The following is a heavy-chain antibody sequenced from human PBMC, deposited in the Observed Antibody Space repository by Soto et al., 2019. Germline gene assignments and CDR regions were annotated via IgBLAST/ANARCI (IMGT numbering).Heavy chain of an antibody. CDR2: VSPSGSNT. CDR3: ARRDNSGWYSLDY. J-gene: IGHJ4*02. D-gene: IGHD6-19*01. CDR1: GFIFSNYP. V-gene: IGHV3-23*01. Sequence: GGSLRLSCAVSGFIFSNYPMSWVRQAPGKGLEWVSSVSPSGSNTYYADSMKGRFTMSRDNSENRLHLQMNSLRAEDTAVYFCARRDNSGWYSLDYWGQGTLVTVSS.